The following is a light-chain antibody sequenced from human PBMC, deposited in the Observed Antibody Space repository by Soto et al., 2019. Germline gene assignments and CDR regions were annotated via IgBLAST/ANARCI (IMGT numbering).Light chain of an antibody. CDR3: QQYNSYSGT. CDR2: QAS. V-gene: IGKV1-5*03. CDR1: ETINTL. J-gene: IGKJ1*01. Sequence: DIQMTQSPTTLSASVGDTVTITCRPSETINTLLAWFQQKPGEAPKLLIYQASTLESGVPSRFSGSGAGTEFTLTISSLQPDDFATYYCQQYNSYSGTFGQGTKVDIK.